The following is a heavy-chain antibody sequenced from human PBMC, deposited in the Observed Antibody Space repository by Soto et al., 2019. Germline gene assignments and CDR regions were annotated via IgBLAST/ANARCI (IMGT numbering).Heavy chain of an antibody. V-gene: IGHV3-21*01. CDR2: ISSSSSYI. J-gene: IGHJ4*02. Sequence: EVQLVESGGGLVKPGGSLRLSCAASGFTFSSYSMNWVRQAPGKGLEWVSSISSSSSYIYYADSVKGRFTISRDNAKNSLYLQMNSLRAEDTAVYYCARDRLVVAAMYYFDYWGQGTLVAVSS. CDR3: ARDRLVVAAMYYFDY. D-gene: IGHD2-15*01. CDR1: GFTFSSYS.